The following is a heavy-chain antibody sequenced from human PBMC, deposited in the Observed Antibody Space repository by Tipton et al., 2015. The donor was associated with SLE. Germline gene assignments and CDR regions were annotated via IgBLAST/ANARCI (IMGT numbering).Heavy chain of an antibody. D-gene: IGHD1-14*01. J-gene: IGHJ6*03. Sequence: TLSLTCTVSGGSISSHYWSWIRQPPGKGLEWIGYVYYSGSTNYNPSLKSRVTISVDTSKNQFSLQLSSVTAADTAVYYCARGNHDDMDVWGKGTTVTVSS. CDR2: VYYSGST. V-gene: IGHV4-59*11. CDR1: GGSISSHY. CDR3: ARGNHDDMDV.